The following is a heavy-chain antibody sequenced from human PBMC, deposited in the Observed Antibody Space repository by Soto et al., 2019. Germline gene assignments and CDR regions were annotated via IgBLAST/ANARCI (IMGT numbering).Heavy chain of an antibody. CDR3: ARDGWVYCSSTSCYIGPIDYYYGMDV. D-gene: IGHD2-2*02. Sequence: GGSLRLSCAASGFTFSSYSMNWVRQAPGKGLEWVSYISSSSSTIYYADSVKGRFTISRDNAKNSLYLQMNSLRDEDTAVYYCARDGWVYCSSTSCYIGPIDYYYGMDVWGQGTTVTVSS. CDR1: GFTFSSYS. J-gene: IGHJ6*02. CDR2: ISSSSSTI. V-gene: IGHV3-48*02.